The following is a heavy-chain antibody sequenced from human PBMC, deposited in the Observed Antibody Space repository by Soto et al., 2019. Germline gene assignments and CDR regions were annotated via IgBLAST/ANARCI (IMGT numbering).Heavy chain of an antibody. CDR3: ARDGYSSFLRNYYGMDV. D-gene: IGHD6-13*01. CDR1: GFTFNSDA. CDR2: ISYDGSNK. V-gene: IGHV3-30-3*01. J-gene: IGHJ6*04. Sequence: GGSRRLSCAASGFTFNSDAMHCVRQALGTGLEWVAVISYDGSNKYYADSVKGRFTISSDNSKNTLYLQMNFLRAEDTAVYYCARDGYSSFLRNYYGMDVWGKGTTFSVSS.